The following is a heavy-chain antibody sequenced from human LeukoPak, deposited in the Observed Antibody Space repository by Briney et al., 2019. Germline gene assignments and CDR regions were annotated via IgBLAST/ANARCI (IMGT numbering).Heavy chain of an antibody. V-gene: IGHV4-34*01. CDR3: ASRSLTLAAARCFDD. Sequence: PSETLSLTCAVRGESFSAYFWSWIRQVPGKGLEWIGGIDHTGVSTYNPSLKSRATMLVYTSTNHFSLSLTSVTAADTATYYCASRSLTLAAARCFDDWGQGTVVTVSP. J-gene: IGHJ4*03. D-gene: IGHD2-15*01. CDR1: GESFSAYF. CDR2: IDHTGVS.